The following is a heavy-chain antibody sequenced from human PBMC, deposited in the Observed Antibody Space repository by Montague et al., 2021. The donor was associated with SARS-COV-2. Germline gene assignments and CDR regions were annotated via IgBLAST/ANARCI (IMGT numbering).Heavy chain of an antibody. D-gene: IGHD5-24*01. CDR2: IYYTGSS. CDR3: ARVFPRWLQFDPYFDY. V-gene: IGHV4-61*01. CDR1: GGSVSSGSFY. Sequence: SETLSLTCTVSGGSVSSGSFYWSWIRQPPGKGLELIGYIYYTGSSNYNPSLKSRVTISVDTSKNQFSLKLSSVTAADTAVHYCARVFPRWLQFDPYFDYWGQGTLVTVSS. J-gene: IGHJ4*02.